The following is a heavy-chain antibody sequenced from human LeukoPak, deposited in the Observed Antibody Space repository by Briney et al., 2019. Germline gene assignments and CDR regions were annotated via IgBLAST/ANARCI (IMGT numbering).Heavy chain of an antibody. V-gene: IGHV4-39*01. CDR2: IYYGGSTYYNPSSGRT. D-gene: IGHD5-24*01. Sequence: KPSETLSLTCTVSGDSISRSTYYWGWIRQPPGKGLEWIGAIYYGGSTYYNPSSGRTYYNPSLKRRVTISVDTSKNQFSLNLTSVTAADTAVYYCARQVATIYAAIDYWGQGTLVTVS. CDR1: GDSISRSTYY. J-gene: IGHJ4*02. CDR3: ARQVATIYAAIDY.